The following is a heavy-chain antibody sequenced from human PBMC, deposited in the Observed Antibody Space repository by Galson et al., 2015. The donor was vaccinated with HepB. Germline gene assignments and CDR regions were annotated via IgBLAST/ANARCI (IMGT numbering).Heavy chain of an antibody. CDR3: ARADMVRNPYYYYGMGV. V-gene: IGHV5-51*01. J-gene: IGHJ6*02. CDR1: GYSFTSYW. Sequence: QSGAEVKKPGESLKISCKGSGYSFTSYWIGWVRQMPGKGLEWMGIIYPGDSDTRYSPSFQGQVTISADKSISTAYLQWSSLKASDTAMYYCARADMVRNPYYYYGMGVWGQGTTVTVSS. D-gene: IGHD3-10*01. CDR2: IYPGDSDT.